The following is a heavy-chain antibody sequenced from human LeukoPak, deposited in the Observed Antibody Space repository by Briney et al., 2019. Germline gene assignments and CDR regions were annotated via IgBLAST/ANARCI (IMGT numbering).Heavy chain of an antibody. CDR1: GGTFSSYA. D-gene: IGHD4-23*01. CDR2: IIPIFGTE. J-gene: IGHJ4*02. CDR3: ARVGDYGGNSRAFDY. Sequence: SVKVSCKASGGTFSSYAISWVRQAPGQGLEWMGRIIPIFGTENYAQKFQGRVTITADKSTSTAYMELSSLRSEDTAVYYCARVGDYGGNSRAFDYWGQGTLVTVSS. V-gene: IGHV1-69*06.